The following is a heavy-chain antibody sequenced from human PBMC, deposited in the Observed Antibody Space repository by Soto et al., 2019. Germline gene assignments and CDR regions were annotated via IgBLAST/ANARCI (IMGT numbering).Heavy chain of an antibody. V-gene: IGHV3-30*03. CDR1: GFTFSSYG. CDR2: ISYDGSDK. J-gene: IGHJ4*02. Sequence: GGSLRLSCAASGFTFSSYGMHWVRQAPGKGLEWVAVISYDGSDKYYEDSVKGRFTISRDNSKNTLYLQMNSLRNEDTVVYYCAIKTRVGPFDYWGLGTLVTVSS. CDR3: AIKTRVGPFDY. D-gene: IGHD1-26*01.